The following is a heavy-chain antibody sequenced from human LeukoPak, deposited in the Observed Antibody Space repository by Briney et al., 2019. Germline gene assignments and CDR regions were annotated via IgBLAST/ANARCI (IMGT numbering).Heavy chain of an antibody. CDR1: GFTFSNAW. V-gene: IGHV3-15*07. J-gene: IGHJ3*02. D-gene: IGHD6-6*01. CDR2: IKSKTDGGTT. Sequence: PGGSLRLSCAASGFTFSNAWMNWVRQAPGKGLEWVGRIKSKTDGGTTDYAAPVKGRFTISRDDSKNTLYLQMNSLKTEDTAVYYCTTGVSLAPNAFDIWGQGTMLTVSS. CDR3: TTGVSLAPNAFDI.